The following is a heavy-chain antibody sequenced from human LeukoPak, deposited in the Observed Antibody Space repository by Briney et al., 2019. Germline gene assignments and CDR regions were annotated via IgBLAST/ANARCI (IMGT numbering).Heavy chain of an antibody. V-gene: IGHV2-5*02. D-gene: IGHD4-11*01. J-gene: IGHJ4*02. CDR2: IYWDDDK. CDR3: VHRRIYSPFDY. Sequence: SGPTLVNPTQTLTPTCTFSGFSLSTSGVGVGLVRQPPGKALEWLALIYWDDDKRYNSSLKSRLTITKDTSKNQVVLTMTSVDPVDSATYYCVHRRIYSPFDYWGQGALVTVSS. CDR1: GFSLSTSGVG.